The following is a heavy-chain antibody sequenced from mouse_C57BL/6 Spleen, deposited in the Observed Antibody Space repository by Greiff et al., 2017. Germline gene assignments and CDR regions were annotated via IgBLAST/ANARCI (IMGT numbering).Heavy chain of an antibody. V-gene: IGHV1-81*01. Sequence: QVQLQQSGAELVRPGASVKLSCKASGYTFTSYGISWVKQRTGQGLEWIGEIYPRSGNTYYNEKFKGKATLTADKSSSTAYMELRSLTSEDSAVYFGARAVYDGCSYYFDYWGQGTTLTVAS. D-gene: IGHD2-3*01. CDR2: IYPRSGNT. CDR3: ARAVYDGCSYYFDY. J-gene: IGHJ2*01. CDR1: GYTFTSYG.